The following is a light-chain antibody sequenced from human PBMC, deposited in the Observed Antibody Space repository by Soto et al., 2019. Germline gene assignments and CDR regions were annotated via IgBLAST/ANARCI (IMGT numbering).Light chain of an antibody. Sequence: EIVMMQSSATLSVSPGERATLSCRASQIIANNLAWYQQKPGQAPRLLIYGASTRAPGIPARFSGSGSGTEFTLTISSLQSEDFAIYYCQHYDNWPPWTFGQGTKVDIK. CDR1: QIIANN. J-gene: IGKJ1*01. CDR2: GAS. CDR3: QHYDNWPPWT. V-gene: IGKV3-15*01.